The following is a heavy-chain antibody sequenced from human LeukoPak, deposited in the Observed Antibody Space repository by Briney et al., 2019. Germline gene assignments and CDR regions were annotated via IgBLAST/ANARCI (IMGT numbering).Heavy chain of an antibody. CDR1: GFTFSSYA. CDR3: ARPTYYYDSRGAFDI. Sequence: GGSLRLSCAASGFTFSSYAMHWVRQAPGKGLEWVAVISYGGSNKYYADSVKGRFTISRDNSKNTLYLQMNSLRAEDTAVYYCARPTYYYDSRGAFDIWGQGTMVTVSS. J-gene: IGHJ3*02. D-gene: IGHD3-22*01. CDR2: ISYGGSNK. V-gene: IGHV3-30-3*01.